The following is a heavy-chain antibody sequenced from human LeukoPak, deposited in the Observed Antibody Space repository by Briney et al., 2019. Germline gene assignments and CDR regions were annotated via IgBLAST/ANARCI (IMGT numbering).Heavy chain of an antibody. Sequence: GASVKVSCKASGYAFTSYGISWVRQAPGQGLEWMGGIIPIFGTANYAQKFQGRVTITADESTSTAYMELSSLRSEDTAVYYCARDDIVVVPAAHYYYYMDVWGKGTTVTVSS. V-gene: IGHV1-69*13. CDR2: IIPIFGTA. CDR3: ARDDIVVVPAAHYYYYMDV. J-gene: IGHJ6*03. D-gene: IGHD2-2*01. CDR1: GYAFTSYG.